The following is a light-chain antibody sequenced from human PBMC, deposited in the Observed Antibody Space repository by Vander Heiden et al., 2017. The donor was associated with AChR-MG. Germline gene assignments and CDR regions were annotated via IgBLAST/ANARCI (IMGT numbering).Light chain of an antibody. Sequence: QCALTQPRSVSGSPGQSVTIPCNGTSSDVGGYSHVPWYQQHPGKAPTLMIYDVTKRPSGVPVRFSGSKSGNTASLTISGLQAEDEADYYCCSYAGSHTFVVFGGGTKLTVL. CDR1: SSDVGGYSH. J-gene: IGLJ2*01. V-gene: IGLV2-11*01. CDR3: CSYAGSHTFVV. CDR2: DVT.